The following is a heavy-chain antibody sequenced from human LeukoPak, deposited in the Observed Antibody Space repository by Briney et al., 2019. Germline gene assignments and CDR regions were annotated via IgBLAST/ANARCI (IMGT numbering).Heavy chain of an antibody. CDR1: GFTFSDYY. CDR2: ISTSGNTI. J-gene: IGHJ3*02. CDR3: ARDVTIFGVVIRGAFDI. D-gene: IGHD3-3*01. Sequence: GGSLRLSCAASGFTFSDYYMSWIRQAPGKGLEWVSYISTSGNTIYDADSVKGRFTISRDNAKNSLYLQMNSLRAEDTAVYYCARDVTIFGVVIRGAFDIWGQGTMVTVSS. V-gene: IGHV3-11*04.